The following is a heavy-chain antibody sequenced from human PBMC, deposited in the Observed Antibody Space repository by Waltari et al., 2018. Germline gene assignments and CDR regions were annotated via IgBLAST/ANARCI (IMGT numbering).Heavy chain of an antibody. CDR2: INLLGDT. CDR3: AKEAGYPFPHFDH. D-gene: IGHD5-12*01. J-gene: IGHJ4*02. Sequence: EVQLVQSGAVAAQPGGSLRLSCAASGFTFGRFTIHWVRQSPGQGLEWVSFINLLGDTNYADSVKGRFAISRDNSKSSVYLNIHDATFEDAGLYFCAKEAGYPFPHFDHWGQGALVTVSS. CDR1: GFTFGRFT. V-gene: IGHV3-43*01.